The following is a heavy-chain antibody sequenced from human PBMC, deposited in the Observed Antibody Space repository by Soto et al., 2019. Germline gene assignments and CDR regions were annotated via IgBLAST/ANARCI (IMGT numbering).Heavy chain of an antibody. J-gene: IGHJ4*02. D-gene: IGHD6-6*01. CDR2: ISGGGGST. CDR1: GFTFSKYA. V-gene: IGHV3-23*01. Sequence: EVQLLESGGGLVQPGGSLRLSCAASGFTFSKYAMNWVRQAPGKGLEWVSAISGGGGSTYYADSVKGRFTISGDNSKNTLHLQMNGLRAGDTAIYYCAKDLDGSSSSDCWGQGTLVTVSS. CDR3: AKDLDGSSSSDC.